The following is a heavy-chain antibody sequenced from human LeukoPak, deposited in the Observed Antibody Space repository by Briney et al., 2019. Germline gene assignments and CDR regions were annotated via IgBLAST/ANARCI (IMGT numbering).Heavy chain of an antibody. CDR1: GFTFSDYY. J-gene: IGHJ4*02. D-gene: IGHD5-24*01. CDR2: ISSSGSTI. Sequence: GGSLRLSCAASGFTFSDYYMSWIRQAPGKGLEWVSYISSSGSTIYYADSVKGRFTISRDNAKNSLYLQMNSLRAEDTAVYYCARDVEMATIPYYFDYWGQGTLVTVSS. CDR3: ARDVEMATIPYYFDY. V-gene: IGHV3-11*04.